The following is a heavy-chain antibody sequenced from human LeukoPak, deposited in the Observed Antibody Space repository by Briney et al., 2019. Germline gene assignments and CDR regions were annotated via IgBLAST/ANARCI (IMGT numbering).Heavy chain of an antibody. CDR3: ARGPVSACSGGSCYPDYFDY. J-gene: IGHJ4*02. V-gene: IGHV3-30-3*01. Sequence: GRSLRLSCAASGFTFSSYPMYWVRQAPGKGLEWVAVISYDGSNKYYADSVKGRFTISRDNSKNTLYLQMNILRAEDTAVYYCARGPVSACSGGSCYPDYFDYWGQGTLVTVSS. CDR2: ISYDGSNK. CDR1: GFTFSSYP. D-gene: IGHD2-15*01.